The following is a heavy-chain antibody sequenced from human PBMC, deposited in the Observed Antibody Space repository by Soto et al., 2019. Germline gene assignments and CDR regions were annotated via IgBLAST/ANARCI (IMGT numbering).Heavy chain of an antibody. Sequence: PGGSLRLSCAASGFTFSDSYMSWIRQAPGKGLEWVSYIGSSGTIIYYADSVKGRFTISRDNAKNSLYLQMNSLRAEDTAVYYCARELGYYDSSGYFDYWGQGSLVTVSS. CDR1: GFTFSDSY. CDR2: IGSSGTII. D-gene: IGHD3-22*01. J-gene: IGHJ4*02. V-gene: IGHV3-11*01. CDR3: ARELGYYDSSGYFDY.